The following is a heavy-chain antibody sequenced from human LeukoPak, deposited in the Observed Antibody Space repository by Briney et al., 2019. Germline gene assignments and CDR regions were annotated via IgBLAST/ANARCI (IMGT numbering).Heavy chain of an antibody. CDR2: IYHSGST. Sequence: TLSLTCVVSGGSISSGGYSWSWIRQPPGKGLEWIGYIYHSGSTYYNPSLKSRVTISVDRSKNQFSLKLSSVTAADTAVYYCARATEDYDFWSGYKRGYWFDPWGQGTLVTVSS. CDR1: GGSISSGGYS. D-gene: IGHD3-3*01. J-gene: IGHJ5*02. V-gene: IGHV4-30-2*01. CDR3: ARATEDYDFWSGYKRGYWFDP.